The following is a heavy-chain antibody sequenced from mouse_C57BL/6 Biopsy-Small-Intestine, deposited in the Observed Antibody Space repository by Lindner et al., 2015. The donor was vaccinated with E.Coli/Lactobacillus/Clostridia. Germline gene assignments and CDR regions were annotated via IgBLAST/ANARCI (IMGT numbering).Heavy chain of an antibody. V-gene: IGHV1-7*01. J-gene: IGHJ3*01. D-gene: IGHD3-2*02. Sequence: VQLQESGAELAKPGASVKLSCKASSYTFTSYWMHWVKQRPGQGLKWIGYINPSSGYTKYNQKFKDKATLTADKSSSTAYMQLSSLTYEDSAVYYCAKDSSGYAYWGQGTLVTVSA. CDR1: SYTFTSYW. CDR2: INPSSGYT. CDR3: AKDSSGYAY.